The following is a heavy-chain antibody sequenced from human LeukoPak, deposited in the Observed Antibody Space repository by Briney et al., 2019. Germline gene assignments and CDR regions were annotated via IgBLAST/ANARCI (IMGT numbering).Heavy chain of an antibody. D-gene: IGHD2-2*01. CDR1: GGSISSYY. CDR3: ARSRTSPVFDY. Sequence: SETLSLTCTVSGGSISSYYWSWIRQPPGKGLEWIGYIYYSGSTNYNPSLKSRVTISVDTSKNQFSLKLSSVTAADTAVYYCARSRTSPVFDYWGQGTLVTASS. J-gene: IGHJ4*02. CDR2: IYYSGST. V-gene: IGHV4-59*12.